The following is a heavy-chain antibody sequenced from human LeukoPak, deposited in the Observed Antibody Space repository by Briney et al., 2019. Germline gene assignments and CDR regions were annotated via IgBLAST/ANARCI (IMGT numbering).Heavy chain of an antibody. D-gene: IGHD3-22*01. CDR1: GFTFSTYA. CDR3: ARSNYYDSSGYYPRFDY. Sequence: GSLRLSCAASGFTFSTYAMSWVRQAPGKGLEWVSSISGSGGSTYYADSVKGRFTISRDNSKNTLYLQMNSLRAEDTAVYYCARSNYYDSSGYYPRFDYWGQGTLVTVSS. J-gene: IGHJ4*02. CDR2: ISGSGGST. V-gene: IGHV3-23*01.